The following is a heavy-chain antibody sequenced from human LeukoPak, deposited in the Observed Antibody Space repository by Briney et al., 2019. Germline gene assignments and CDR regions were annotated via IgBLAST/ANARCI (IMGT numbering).Heavy chain of an antibody. V-gene: IGHV3-30*18. D-gene: IGHD1-1*01. CDR3: AKAGYGRDPYYFDY. CDR1: GFTFTSYE. Sequence: GGSLRLSRAASGFTFTSYEMNRGRAAPGKGLEWGAVISYDGSNKYYADSVKGPFTISRDNSKNTLYLQMNSLRAEDTAVYYCAKAGYGRDPYYFDYWGQGTLVTVSS. J-gene: IGHJ4*02. CDR2: ISYDGSNK.